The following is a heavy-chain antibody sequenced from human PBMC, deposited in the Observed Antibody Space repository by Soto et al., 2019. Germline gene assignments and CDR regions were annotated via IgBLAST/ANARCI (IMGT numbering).Heavy chain of an antibody. CDR1: GGSFSGYY. J-gene: IGHJ6*03. D-gene: IGHD2-2*01. CDR3: ARGGRVYCSSTSCYRPGYYYYMDV. CDR2: INHSGST. Sequence: SETLSLTCAVYGGSFSGYYWSWIRQPPGKGLEWIGEINHSGSTNYNPSLKSRVTISVDTSKNQFSLKLSSVTAADTAVYYCARGGRVYCSSTSCYRPGYYYYMDVWGKGTTVTVSS. V-gene: IGHV4-34*01.